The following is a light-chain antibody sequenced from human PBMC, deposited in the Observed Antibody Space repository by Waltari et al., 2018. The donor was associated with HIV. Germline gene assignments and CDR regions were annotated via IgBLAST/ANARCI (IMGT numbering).Light chain of an antibody. Sequence: QSVLTQPPSVSAAPGQKVTFSCSGSTSNIGKNFVSWYQQLTEAAPKLIIYDNNKRPSGVPDRFAGSKSATSATLAITGLQTGDEADYYCGTWDSSVSAGVFGGGTKLTVL. V-gene: IGLV1-51*01. CDR3: GTWDSSVSAGV. CDR2: DNN. CDR1: TSNIGKNF. J-gene: IGLJ2*01.